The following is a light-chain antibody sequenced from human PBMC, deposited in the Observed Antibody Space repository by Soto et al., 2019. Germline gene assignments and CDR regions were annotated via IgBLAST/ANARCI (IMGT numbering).Light chain of an antibody. J-gene: IGKJ4*01. CDR3: QQHISWPLT. CDR2: DAS. Sequence: IMLTQSPATLSLSPWERATLSCRASQSVTNSLAWYQQKPGQAPRLLVYDASNRATGIPTRFSGSGSGTDFTLTISNLEPEDFAVYYCQQHISWPLTFGGGTKVDIK. V-gene: IGKV3-11*01. CDR1: QSVTNS.